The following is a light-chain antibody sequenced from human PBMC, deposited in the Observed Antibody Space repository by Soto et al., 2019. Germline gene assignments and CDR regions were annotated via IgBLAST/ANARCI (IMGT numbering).Light chain of an antibody. V-gene: IGKV3-11*01. J-gene: IGKJ2*01. Sequence: EIVLTQSPATLSLSPGERXTLXXXASQSVSSYLAWYQQKPGQAPRLLIYDASNRATGIPARFSGSGSGTDFTLTISSLEPEDFAVYYCQQRSNWPPYTFGQGTKLEIK. CDR2: DAS. CDR3: QQRSNWPPYT. CDR1: QSVSSY.